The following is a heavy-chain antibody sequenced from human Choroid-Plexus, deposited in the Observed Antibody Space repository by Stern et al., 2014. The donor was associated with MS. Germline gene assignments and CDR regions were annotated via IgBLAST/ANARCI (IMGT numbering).Heavy chain of an antibody. J-gene: IGHJ5*02. CDR1: GFTFGSCA. Sequence: QVQLVESGGGVVQPGRTLRLSCVASGFTFGSCAMHWVRQAPGKGREWVAGVSYDGSNKYYADSVKGRFTISRDNSQNTLYMQMSSLRPEDTAVYYCAKDRQYLTYFFDHWGQGSLVTVSS. CDR2: VSYDGSNK. V-gene: IGHV3-30*18. CDR3: AKDRQYLTYFFDH. D-gene: IGHD2/OR15-2a*01.